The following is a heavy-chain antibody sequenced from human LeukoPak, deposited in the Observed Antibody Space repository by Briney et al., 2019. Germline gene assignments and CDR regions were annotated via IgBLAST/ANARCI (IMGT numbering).Heavy chain of an antibody. CDR1: GGSFSGYY. J-gene: IGHJ4*02. Sequence: SETLSLTCAVYGGSFSGYYWSWIRQPPGKGLEWIRGINHSGSTNYNPSLKSRVTISVDTSKNQFSLKLSSVTAADTAVYYCARGDGDYTQYYFDYWGQGTLVTVSS. CDR3: ARGDGDYTQYYFDY. V-gene: IGHV4-34*01. CDR2: INHSGST. D-gene: IGHD4-17*01.